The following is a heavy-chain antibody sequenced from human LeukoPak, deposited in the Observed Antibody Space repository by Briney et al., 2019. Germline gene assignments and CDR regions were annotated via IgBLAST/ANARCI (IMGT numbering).Heavy chain of an antibody. CDR2: INPSGGVT. D-gene: IGHD2-15*01. CDR1: GYTFSGYY. J-gene: IGHJ4*02. CDR3: ARRYCSGVSCYPDY. Sequence: ASLRVSCKASGYTFSGYYIHWVRQAPGQGLEWMGWINPSGGVTKYAQKFQGRVTMTRDTSISTAYMELSRLTSDDTAVYFCARRYCSGVSCYPDYWGQGTLVTVSS. V-gene: IGHV1-2*02.